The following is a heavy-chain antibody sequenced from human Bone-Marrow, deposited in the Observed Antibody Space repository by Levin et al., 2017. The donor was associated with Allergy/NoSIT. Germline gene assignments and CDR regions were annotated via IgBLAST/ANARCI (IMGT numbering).Heavy chain of an antibody. J-gene: IGHJ6*02. Sequence: PGGSLRLSCKGSGYNFATSWIGWVRQMPGQGLEWMGVIYPGDSDTRYSPSFQGQVTISADKSINTAYLQWSSLKASDTAMYYCARRCTGGSCYSGNSYGMDVWGQGTTVIVSS. D-gene: IGHD2-15*01. V-gene: IGHV5-51*01. CDR1: GYNFATSW. CDR2: IYPGDSDT. CDR3: ARRCTGGSCYSGNSYGMDV.